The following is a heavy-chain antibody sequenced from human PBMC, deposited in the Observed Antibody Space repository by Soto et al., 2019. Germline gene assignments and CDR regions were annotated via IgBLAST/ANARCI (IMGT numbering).Heavy chain of an antibody. V-gene: IGHV1-18*01. J-gene: IGHJ5*02. D-gene: IGHD3-16*02. CDR2: ISGYNGNT. CDR1: GYNFTTYD. CDR3: AREDYRNFFGLDP. Sequence: ASVKVSCKASGYNFTTYDITWVQQAPGQGLEWMGWISGYNGNTKYAQNFQGRVTLSRETSTTTAHMELGNLRSDDTAVYFCAREDYRNFFGLDPWGQGSPVTVSS.